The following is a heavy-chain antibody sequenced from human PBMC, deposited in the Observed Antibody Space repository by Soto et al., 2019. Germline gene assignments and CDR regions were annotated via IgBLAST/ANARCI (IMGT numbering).Heavy chain of an antibody. CDR1: GYTFTRYG. CDR3: ARGYCSSTSCYKYYYYYYMDV. Sequence: GASVKVSCKASGYTFTRYGISWVRHAPGQGLEWMGWISAYNGNTNYAQKLQGRVTMTTDTSTSTAYMELRSLRSDDTAVYYCARGYCSSTSCYKYYYYYYMDVWGKGTTVTVSS. CDR2: ISAYNGNT. J-gene: IGHJ6*03. V-gene: IGHV1-18*01. D-gene: IGHD2-2*02.